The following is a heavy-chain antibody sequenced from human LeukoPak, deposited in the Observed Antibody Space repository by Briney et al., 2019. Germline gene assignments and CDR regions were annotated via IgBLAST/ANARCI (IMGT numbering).Heavy chain of an antibody. CDR1: GHIFTVDS. CDR2: IHFKGGGT. V-gene: IGHV1-2*02. D-gene: IGHD2-2*02. CDR3: ARDPRHDIVVVPAAIPAGFVDY. J-gene: IGHJ4*02. Sequence: GASVKVSCTASGHIFTVDSIHWVRQAPGQGLEWMGWIHFKGGGTYRAQKFQGRVTMTRDTSISTAYMELSRLRSDDTAVYYCARDPRHDIVVVPAAIPAGFVDYWGQGTLVTVSS.